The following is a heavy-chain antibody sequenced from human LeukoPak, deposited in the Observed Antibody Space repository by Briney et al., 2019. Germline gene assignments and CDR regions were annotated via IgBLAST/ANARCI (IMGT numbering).Heavy chain of an antibody. CDR3: ARGPRGYSYGFRGNWFDP. V-gene: IGHV4-34*01. CDR2: INHSGST. J-gene: IGHJ5*02. D-gene: IGHD5-18*01. CDR1: GGSFSGYY. Sequence: SETLSLTCAVYGGSFSGYYWSWIRQPPGKGLEWIGEINHSGSTNYNPSLKSRVTISVDMSKNQFSLKLSSVTAADTAVYYCARGPRGYSYGFRGNWFDPWGQGTLVTVSS.